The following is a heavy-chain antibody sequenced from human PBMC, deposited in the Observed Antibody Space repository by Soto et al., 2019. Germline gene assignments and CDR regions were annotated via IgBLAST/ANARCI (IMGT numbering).Heavy chain of an antibody. J-gene: IGHJ6*02. D-gene: IGHD2-2*01. CDR2: IDPSDSYT. Sequence: GESLKISCQGSGYSFTSYWISWVRQMPGKGLEWMGRIDPSDSYTNYSPSFQGHVTISADKSISTAYLQWSSLKASDTAMYYCARSGCSSTSCFRGKNYYYYGMDVWGQGTTVTVSS. V-gene: IGHV5-10-1*01. CDR1: GYSFTSYW. CDR3: ARSGCSSTSCFRGKNYYYYGMDV.